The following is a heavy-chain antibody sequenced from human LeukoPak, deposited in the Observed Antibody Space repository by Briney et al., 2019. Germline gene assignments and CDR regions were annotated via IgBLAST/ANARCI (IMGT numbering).Heavy chain of an antibody. CDR2: MNPNSGNT. J-gene: IGHJ4*02. CDR1: GYTFTSYD. CDR3: ARVVMITFGGVIVISDYFDY. D-gene: IGHD3-16*02. Sequence: ASVKVSCKASGYTFTSYDINWVRQATGQGLEWMGWMNPNSGNTGYAQKFQGRVTMTRNTSISTAYMELSSLRSEDTAVYYCARVVMITFGGVIVISDYFDYWGQGTLVTVSS. V-gene: IGHV1-8*01.